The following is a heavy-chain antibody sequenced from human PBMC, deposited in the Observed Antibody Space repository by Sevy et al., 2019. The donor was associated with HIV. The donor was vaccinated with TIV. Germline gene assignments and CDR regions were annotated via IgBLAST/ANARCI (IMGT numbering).Heavy chain of an antibody. Sequence: ASVKVSCKASGYIFGIYGISWVRQAPGQGLEWMGWITPDSGDTNYAQKLQGRVTMTTDTSTLTSYMELSSLTSDDAGVYYCARGRAPDNGRYYFDSWAQGTLVTISS. J-gene: IGHJ4*02. D-gene: IGHD1-26*01. V-gene: IGHV1-18*01. CDR3: ARGRAPDNGRYYFDS. CDR1: GYIFGIYG. CDR2: ITPDSGDT.